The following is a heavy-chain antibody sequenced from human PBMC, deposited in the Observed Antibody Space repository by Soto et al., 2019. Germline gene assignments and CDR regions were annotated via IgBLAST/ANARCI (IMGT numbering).Heavy chain of an antibody. D-gene: IGHD1-26*01. V-gene: IGHV4-31*03. CDR1: GGSISSGGYY. Sequence: QVQLQESGPGLVKPSQTLSLTCTVSGGSISSGGYYWSWIRQHPGKGLEWIGYIYYSGSTYYNPSLKSRVTISVDTSKNQFSLKLSSVTAADTAGYYCARESSMVAATTSFLGETGGTSRLKTVLDYWGQGTLVTVSS. CDR2: IYYSGST. J-gene: IGHJ4*02. CDR3: ARESSMVAATTSFLGETGGTSRLKTVLDY.